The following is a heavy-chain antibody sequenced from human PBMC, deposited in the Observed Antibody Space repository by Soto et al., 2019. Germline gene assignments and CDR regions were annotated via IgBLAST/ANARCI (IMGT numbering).Heavy chain of an antibody. J-gene: IGHJ6*02. Sequence: PSETLSLTCAVYGGSFSGYSLTWIRQPPGTGLEWIGEINHTGSTNYNPSLKSRITVNPDTTKNQFSLQLNSVTPEDTAVYYCAREHWLSMGNYYYGIDVWGQGSTVTVSS. CDR3: AREHWLSMGNYYYGIDV. V-gene: IGHV4-34*01. CDR2: INHTGST. D-gene: IGHD3-10*01. CDR1: GGSFSGYS.